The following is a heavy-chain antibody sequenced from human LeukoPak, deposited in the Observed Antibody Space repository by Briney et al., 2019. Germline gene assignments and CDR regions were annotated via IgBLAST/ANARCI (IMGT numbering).Heavy chain of an antibody. CDR3: AREDYDSSGYRSD. D-gene: IGHD3-22*01. CDR1: GFTFTNYW. V-gene: IGHV3-53*01. CDR2: IYSGGST. Sequence: GGSLRLSCAVSGFTFTNYWMSWVRQAPGKGLEWVSVIYSGGSTYYADSVKGRFTISRDNSKNTLYLQMNSLRAEDTAVYYCAREDYDSSGYRSDWGQGTLVTVSS. J-gene: IGHJ4*02.